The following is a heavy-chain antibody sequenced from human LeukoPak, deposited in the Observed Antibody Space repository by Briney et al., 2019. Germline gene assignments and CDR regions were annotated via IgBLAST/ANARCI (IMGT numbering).Heavy chain of an antibody. J-gene: IGHJ4*02. Sequence: GSLRLSCAASGFTFSSHWMSWVRQAPGKGLEWVANIKQDESEKYYVDSVKGRFTISRDNAKNSLYLQMNSLSAEDTAVYYCARDPAPNSSGWYYYFDYWGQGTLVTVSS. CDR2: IKQDESEK. V-gene: IGHV3-7*01. CDR1: GFTFSSHW. D-gene: IGHD6-19*01. CDR3: ARDPAPNSSGWYYYFDY.